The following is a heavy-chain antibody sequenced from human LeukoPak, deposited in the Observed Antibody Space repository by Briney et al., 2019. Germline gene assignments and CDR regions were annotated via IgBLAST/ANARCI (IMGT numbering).Heavy chain of an antibody. CDR1: GFTFSNYW. CDR2: IKQDGSET. CDR3: ARDFWGAYRVDYFDY. V-gene: IGHV3-7*01. D-gene: IGHD3-3*01. Sequence: GGSVRLSCAASGFTFSNYWMSWVRRAPGKGLEWVANIKQDGSETYYVDSVRGRFTISRDNAKNSLYLQMNSLRAEDTAVYYCARDFWGAYRVDYFDYWGQGTLVTVSS. J-gene: IGHJ4*02.